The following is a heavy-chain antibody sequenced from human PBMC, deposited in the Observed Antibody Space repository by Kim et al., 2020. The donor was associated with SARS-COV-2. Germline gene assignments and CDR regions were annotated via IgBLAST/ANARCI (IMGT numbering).Heavy chain of an antibody. CDR3: ARSHYGASSYYGMDV. V-gene: IGHV3-30*04. Sequence: GGSLRLSCAASGFTFSSYAMHWVRQAPGKGLEWVAVISYDGSNKYYADSVKGRFTISRDNSKNTLYLQMNSLRAEDTAVYYCARSHYGASSYYGMDVWGQGTTVTVSS. CDR2: ISYDGSNK. CDR1: GFTFSSYA. D-gene: IGHD4-17*01. J-gene: IGHJ6*02.